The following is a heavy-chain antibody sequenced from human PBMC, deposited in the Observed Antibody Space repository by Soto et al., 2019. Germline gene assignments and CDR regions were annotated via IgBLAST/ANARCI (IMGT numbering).Heavy chain of an antibody. Sequence: PSEILCLTCTVSGGSISSGGYYWSWNRQHPGKGLEWIGYIYYSGSTYYNPSLKSRVTISVDTSKNQFSLKLSSVTAADTAVYYCARDKRFPPRPYYMDVWGKGTTVTVSS. J-gene: IGHJ6*03. D-gene: IGHD3-3*01. V-gene: IGHV4-31*03. CDR3: ARDKRFPPRPYYMDV. CDR1: GGSISSGGYY. CDR2: IYYSGST.